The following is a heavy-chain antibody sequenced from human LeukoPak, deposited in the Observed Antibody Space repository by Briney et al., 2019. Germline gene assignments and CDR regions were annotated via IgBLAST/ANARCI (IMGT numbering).Heavy chain of an antibody. D-gene: IGHD3-10*01. CDR2: IWYDGSNK. CDR3: AAHSGVYPSGWSDP. J-gene: IGHJ5*02. Sequence: GGSLRLSCAASGFTFRNYGMHWVRQAPGQGLEWVAVIWYDGSNKYYADSVKGRFTISRDNSKNTLYLQMNSLRAEDTAVYYCAAHSGVYPSGWSDPWGQGTLVTVSS. V-gene: IGHV3-33*01. CDR1: GFTFRNYG.